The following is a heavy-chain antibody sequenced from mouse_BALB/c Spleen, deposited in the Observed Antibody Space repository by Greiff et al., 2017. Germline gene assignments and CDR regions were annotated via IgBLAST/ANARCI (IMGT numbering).Heavy chain of an antibody. Sequence: EVKLMESGGGLVQPGGSMKLSCVACGFTFSNYWMNWVRQSPEKGLEWVAEIRLKSNNYATHYAESVKGRFTISRDDSKSSVYLQMNNLRAEDTGIYYCTRGGLLRLPFFAYWGQGTLVTVSA. J-gene: IGHJ3*01. CDR3: TRGGLLRLPFFAY. CDR2: IRLKSNNYAT. D-gene: IGHD1-2*01. CDR1: GFTFSNYW. V-gene: IGHV6-6*02.